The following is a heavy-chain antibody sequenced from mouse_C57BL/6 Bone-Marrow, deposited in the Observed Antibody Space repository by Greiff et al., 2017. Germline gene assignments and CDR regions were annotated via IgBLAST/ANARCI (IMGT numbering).Heavy chain of an antibody. CDR2: IRGDGST. J-gene: IGHJ1*03. Sequence: VQLVESGPGLVAPSQCLSITCTVSGFSLTSYGVSWVSQPPGKGLEWLGVIRGDGSTNYHSALISRMGISKDNSNSEVFLILNSLQADDTATYYCARSWDWYFDVWGTGTTATVSS. V-gene: IGHV2-3*01. CDR1: GFSLTSYG. D-gene: IGHD4-1*01. CDR3: ARSWDWYFDV.